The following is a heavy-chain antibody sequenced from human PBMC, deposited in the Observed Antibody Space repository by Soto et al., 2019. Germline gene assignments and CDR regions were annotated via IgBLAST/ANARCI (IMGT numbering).Heavy chain of an antibody. CDR3: ARLVAVVVPAANWLSDY. CDR1: GCTFSSYT. CDR2: IIPILGIA. Sequence: QVQLVQSGAEVKKPGSSVKVSCKASGCTFSSYTISWVRQAPGQGLEWMGRIIPILGIANYAQKFQGRVTITAHKSTSKAYRELRRQRSEDTAVYYCARLVAVVVPAANWLSDYWGQGTLVTVSS. D-gene: IGHD2-2*01. J-gene: IGHJ4*02. V-gene: IGHV1-69*02.